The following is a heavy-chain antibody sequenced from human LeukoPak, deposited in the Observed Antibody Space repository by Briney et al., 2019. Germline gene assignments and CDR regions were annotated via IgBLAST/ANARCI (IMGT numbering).Heavy chain of an antibody. V-gene: IGHV3-23*01. CDR2: ISGSGGST. Sequence: GGSLRLFCAASGFTLSNYAMSWVRQVPGKGLEWVSSISGSGGSTYYADSVKGRFTISRDNSKNTVYLQMNSLRAEDTAVYYCAKGRGGSCYSSVDNWGQGTLVTVSS. J-gene: IGHJ4*02. CDR3: AKGRGGSCYSSVDN. D-gene: IGHD2-15*01. CDR1: GFTLSNYA.